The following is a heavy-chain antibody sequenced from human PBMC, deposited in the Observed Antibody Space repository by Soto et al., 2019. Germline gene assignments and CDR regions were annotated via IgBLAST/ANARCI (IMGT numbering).Heavy chain of an antibody. D-gene: IGHD1-26*01. CDR1: GGSISSSNW. CDR2: IYHGGST. CDR3: ARETIVGGTDDAFDI. J-gene: IGHJ3*02. V-gene: IGHV4-4*02. Sequence: PSETLSLTCAVSGGSISSSNWWSWVRQPPGKGLEWIGEIYHGGSTNYNPSLKSRVTISVDTSKNQLSLKLSSVTAADTAVYYCARETIVGGTDDAFDIWGQGTMVTVSS.